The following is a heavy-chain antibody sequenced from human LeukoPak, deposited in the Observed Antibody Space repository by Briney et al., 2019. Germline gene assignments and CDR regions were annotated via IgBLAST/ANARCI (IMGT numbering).Heavy chain of an antibody. CDR3: ARVSGPGMNEYFHL. Sequence: GGSLRLSCAASGFTFRSYAMSWVRQAPGKGREGVSAISGSGGSTYYADSVKGRFTISRDNAKNTLYLQMNSLRAEDTAVYYCARVSGPGMNEYFHLWGQGTLVTVSS. J-gene: IGHJ1*01. CDR2: ISGSGGST. V-gene: IGHV3-23*01. CDR1: GFTFRSYA. D-gene: IGHD3-10*01.